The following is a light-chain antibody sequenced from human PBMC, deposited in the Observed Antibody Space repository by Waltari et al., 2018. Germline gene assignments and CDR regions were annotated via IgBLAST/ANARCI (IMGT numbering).Light chain of an antibody. J-gene: IGKJ1*01. CDR2: RAS. V-gene: IGKV3-20*01. Sequence: EIVLTQSPGTASLSPGERVTISCRASQSVGSSSLAWYQQKPGQAPRLVIYRASRRATGIPDMFSGSGSGTDFSLTISRLEPEDFAVYYCQQHGTLPATFGQGTKVEIK. CDR1: QSVGSSS. CDR3: QQHGTLPAT.